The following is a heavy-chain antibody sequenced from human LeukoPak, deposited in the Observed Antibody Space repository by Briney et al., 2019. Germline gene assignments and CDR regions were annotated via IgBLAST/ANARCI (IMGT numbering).Heavy chain of an antibody. D-gene: IGHD3-3*01. CDR1: GYTFTSYD. J-gene: IGHJ5*02. Sequence: GATVKVSCKASGYTFTSYDINWVRQATGQGLEWMGWMNPNSGNTGYAQKFQGRVTMTRNTSISTAYMELSSLRSGDTAVYYCMAKTYYDFWSGSYNWFDPWGQGTLVTVSS. CDR2: MNPNSGNT. CDR3: MAKTYYDFWSGSYNWFDP. V-gene: IGHV1-8*01.